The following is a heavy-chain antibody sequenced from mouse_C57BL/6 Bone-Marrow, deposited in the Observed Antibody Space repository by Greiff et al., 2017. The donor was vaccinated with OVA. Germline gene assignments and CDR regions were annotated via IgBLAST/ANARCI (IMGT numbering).Heavy chain of an antibody. Sequence: EVQGVESGGDLVKPGGSLKLSCAASGFTFSSYGMSWVRQTPDKRLEWVATISSGGSYTYYPDSVKGRFTISRDKAKNTLYLQMSSLKSEDTAMYYCARHGGYGSVFDYWGEGTTLTVSS. J-gene: IGHJ2*01. CDR2: ISSGGSYT. D-gene: IGHD1-1*01. CDR3: ARHGGYGSVFDY. V-gene: IGHV5-6*01. CDR1: GFTFSSYG.